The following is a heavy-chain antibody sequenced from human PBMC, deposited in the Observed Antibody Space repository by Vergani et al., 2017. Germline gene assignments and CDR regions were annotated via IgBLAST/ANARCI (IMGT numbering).Heavy chain of an antibody. Sequence: EVQLLVSGGGLVPPGGSLRLSCAASGFTFSSYAMSWVRQAPGQGLEWVSAISGSGGSTYYADSVKGRFTISRDNSKNTLYRQRNSLRAEDTSVYYCAKDSRYCGGDCHQFDYWGQGTLVTVSS. CDR2: ISGSGGST. V-gene: IGHV3-23*01. CDR1: GFTFSSYA. J-gene: IGHJ4*02. D-gene: IGHD2-21*02. CDR3: AKDSRYCGGDCHQFDY.